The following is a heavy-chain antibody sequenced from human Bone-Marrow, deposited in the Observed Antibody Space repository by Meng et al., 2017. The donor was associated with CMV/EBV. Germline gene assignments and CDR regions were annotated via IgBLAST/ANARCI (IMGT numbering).Heavy chain of an antibody. CDR1: GFSLSTSGVG. CDR3: AHNSIRVYFDY. D-gene: IGHD2/OR15-2a*01. CDR2: IYWDDDK. V-gene: IGHV2-5*02. J-gene: IGHJ4*02. Sequence: QITLKEFGPTLVKPPQTLPLTCTFSGFSLSTSGVGVGWIRQPPGKALEWLALIYWDDDKRYSPSLKSRLTITKDTSKNQAVLTMTNMDPVDTATYYCAHNSIRVYFDYWGQGTLVTVFS.